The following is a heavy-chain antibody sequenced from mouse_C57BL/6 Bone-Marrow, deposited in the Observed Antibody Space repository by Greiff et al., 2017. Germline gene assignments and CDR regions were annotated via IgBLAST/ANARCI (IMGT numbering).Heavy chain of an antibody. D-gene: IGHD3-2*02. J-gene: IGHJ2*01. V-gene: IGHV1-76*01. Sequence: QVQLQQSGAELVRPGASVKLSCKASGYTFTDYYINWVKQRPGQGLEWIARIYPGSGNTYYNEKFKGKATLTAEKSSSTAYMQLSSLTSEDSAVYFCARGVSSGSLGNFDYWGQGTTLTVSS. CDR3: ARGVSSGSLGNFDY. CDR1: GYTFTDYY. CDR2: IYPGSGNT.